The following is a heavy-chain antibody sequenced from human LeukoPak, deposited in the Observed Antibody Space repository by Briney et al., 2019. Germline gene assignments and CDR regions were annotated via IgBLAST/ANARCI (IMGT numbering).Heavy chain of an antibody. D-gene: IGHD6-13*01. CDR2: IIPRLGTT. Sequence: GASVKVSCKASGGTFNSYAINWVRQAPGQGLEWMGGIIPRLGTTKYIQKLQGRIAITTDESTSTAYMELSSLRSEDTAVYYCASPGADSSSWDYWGQGTLVTVSS. V-gene: IGHV1-69*05. CDR3: ASPGADSSSWDY. J-gene: IGHJ4*02. CDR1: GGTFNSYA.